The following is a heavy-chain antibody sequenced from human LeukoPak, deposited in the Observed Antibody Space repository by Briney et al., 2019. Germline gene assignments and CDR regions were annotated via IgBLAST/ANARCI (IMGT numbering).Heavy chain of an antibody. CDR2: INPTGGST. CDR1: GYTFTSYY. CDR3: ATSTGYSSSWGAFDI. D-gene: IGHD6-13*01. V-gene: IGHV1-46*01. J-gene: IGHJ3*02. Sequence: GASVKVSCKASGYTFTSYYMHWVRQAPGEGLEWMGIINPTGGSTSYAQKFQGRVTMTRDTSTSTVYMELSSLRSEDTAVYYCATSTGYSSSWGAFDIWGQGTMVTVSS.